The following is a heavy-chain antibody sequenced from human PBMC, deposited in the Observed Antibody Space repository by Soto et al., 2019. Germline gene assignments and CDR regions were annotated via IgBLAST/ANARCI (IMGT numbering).Heavy chain of an antibody. Sequence: PHGGSLRLSCAASGFTFSSYGMHWVRQAPGKGLEWVAVISYDGSNKYYADSVKGRFTISRDNSKNTLYLQMNSLRAEDTAVYYCAKDWGGQQLAQFDYWGQGTLVTVSS. V-gene: IGHV3-30*18. CDR2: ISYDGSNK. D-gene: IGHD6-13*01. CDR1: GFTFSSYG. CDR3: AKDWGGQQLAQFDY. J-gene: IGHJ4*02.